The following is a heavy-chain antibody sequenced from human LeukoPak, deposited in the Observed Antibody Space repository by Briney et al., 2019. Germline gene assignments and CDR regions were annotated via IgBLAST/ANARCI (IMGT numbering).Heavy chain of an antibody. V-gene: IGHV3-30-3*01. CDR1: GFTFSSYA. CDR2: ISYDGSNK. D-gene: IGHD6-6*01. Sequence: GGSLRLSCAASGFTFSSYAMHWVRQAPGKGLEWVAVISYDGSNKYYADSVKGRFTISRDNSKNTLYLQMNSLRAEDTAVYYCAKDGGIAARNGWFDPWGQGTLVTVSS. J-gene: IGHJ5*02. CDR3: AKDGGIAARNGWFDP.